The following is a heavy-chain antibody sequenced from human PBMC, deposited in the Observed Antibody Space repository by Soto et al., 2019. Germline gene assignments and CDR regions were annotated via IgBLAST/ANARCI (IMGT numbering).Heavy chain of an antibody. CDR3: ARTIIAAAGTQYYGMDV. D-gene: IGHD6-13*01. J-gene: IGHJ6*02. V-gene: IGHV4-34*01. Sequence: PSETLSLTCAVYGGSFSGYYWSWIRQPPGKGLEWIGEINHSGSTNYNPSLKSRVTISVDTSKNQFSLKLSSVTAADTAVYYCARTIIAAAGTQYYGMDVWGQGTTVTVSS. CDR1: GGSFSGYY. CDR2: INHSGST.